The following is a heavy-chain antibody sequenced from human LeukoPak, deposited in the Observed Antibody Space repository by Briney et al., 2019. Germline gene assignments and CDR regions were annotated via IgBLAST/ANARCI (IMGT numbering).Heavy chain of an antibody. J-gene: IGHJ3*02. CDR2: IRYDGSNK. V-gene: IGHV3-30*02. CDR3: ARVKTNSVRGLRITGTGAFDI. D-gene: IGHD1-20*01. Sequence: PGGSLRLSCAASGFTFSSYGMHWVRQAPGKGLEWVAFIRYDGSNKYYADSVKGRFTISRDNSKNTLYLQMNSLRAVDTAVYYCARVKTNSVRGLRITGTGAFDIWGQGTMVTVSS. CDR1: GFTFSSYG.